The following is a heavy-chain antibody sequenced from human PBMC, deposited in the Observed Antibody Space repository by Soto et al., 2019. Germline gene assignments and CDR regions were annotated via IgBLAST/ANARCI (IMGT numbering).Heavy chain of an antibody. V-gene: IGHV1-2*02. D-gene: IGHD3-22*01. J-gene: IGHJ4*02. CDR2: INSNNGAT. Sequence: ASVKVSCKASGYIFTGNYMHWVRQAPGQGLEYMGWINSNNGATNYAQNFQGRVTMTWDTSISTAYMEVRRLRSDDTAVYYCAPHYPDSSGYFDHWGQGTLVTVSS. CDR1: GYIFTGNY. CDR3: APHYPDSSGYFDH.